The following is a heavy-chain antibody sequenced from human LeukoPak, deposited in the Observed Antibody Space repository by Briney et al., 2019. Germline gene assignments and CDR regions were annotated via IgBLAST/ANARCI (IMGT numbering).Heavy chain of an antibody. V-gene: IGHV3-11*04. Sequence: GGSLRLSCAASGFTFSDYYMSWIRQAPGKGLEWVSYISSSGSTIYYADSVKGRFTISRGNAKNSLYLQMNSLRAEDTAVYYCARDWEYGDYGPYYMDVWGKGTTVTVSS. J-gene: IGHJ6*03. CDR2: ISSSGSTI. CDR3: ARDWEYGDYGPYYMDV. D-gene: IGHD4-17*01. CDR1: GFTFSDYY.